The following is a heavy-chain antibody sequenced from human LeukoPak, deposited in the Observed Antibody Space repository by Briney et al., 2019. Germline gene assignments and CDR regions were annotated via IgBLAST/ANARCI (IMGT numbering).Heavy chain of an antibody. J-gene: IGHJ4*02. D-gene: IGHD3-10*01. CDR1: GFTYTKHA. Sequence: PGGSLRLSCAASGFTYTKHAMHWVRQAPGKGLEWVAVISYDGSNKKYADSVKGRFTISRDNSKNTLYLQMNSLRAEDTAVYYCAKDQAGFVLWFGDSIFDYWGQGTLVTVSS. CDR2: ISYDGSNK. V-gene: IGHV3-30*04. CDR3: AKDQAGFVLWFGDSIFDY.